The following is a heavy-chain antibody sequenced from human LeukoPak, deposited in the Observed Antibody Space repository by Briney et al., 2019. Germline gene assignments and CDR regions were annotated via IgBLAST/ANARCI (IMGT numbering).Heavy chain of an antibody. V-gene: IGHV3-11*04. J-gene: IGHJ4*02. CDR3: ARALSRYIGGYSF. CDR1: GFSFSDYY. Sequence: GGSLRLSCAGSGFSFSDYYMSWIRQAPGKGLEWVSDISSSGNTIYYADSVKGRFTISRDNAKSSLYLQMNSLRAEDTAVYYCARALSRYIGGYSFWGQGTLVTVSS. D-gene: IGHD1-26*01. CDR2: ISSSGNTI.